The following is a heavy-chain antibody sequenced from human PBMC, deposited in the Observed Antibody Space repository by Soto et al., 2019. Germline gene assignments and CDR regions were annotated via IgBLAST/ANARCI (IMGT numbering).Heavy chain of an antibody. D-gene: IGHD3-22*01. CDR2: ISYDGSNK. Sequence: GSLRLSCAASGFTSSIYAMHWVRQAPGKGLEWVAVISYDGSNKYYADSVKGRFTISRDNSKNTLYLQMNSLRAEDTAVYYCARDRYYYDSSGHPDWGQGTLVTVSS. CDR1: GFTSSIYA. CDR3: ARDRYYYDSSGHPD. V-gene: IGHV3-30-3*01. J-gene: IGHJ4*02.